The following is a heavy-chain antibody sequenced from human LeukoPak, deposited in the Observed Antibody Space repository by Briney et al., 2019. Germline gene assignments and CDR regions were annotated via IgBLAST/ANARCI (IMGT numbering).Heavy chain of an antibody. D-gene: IGHD4-17*01. CDR1: GGSISSYY. Sequence: SETLSLTCTVSGGSISSYYWSWIRQPPGKGLKWIGYIYYRGSTNYNPSLKSRVTISVDTSKNQFSLKLSSVTAADTAVYYCARRGADDYGDYGFDYWGQGTLVTVSS. CDR2: IYYRGST. J-gene: IGHJ4*02. V-gene: IGHV4-59*08. CDR3: ARRGADDYGDYGFDY.